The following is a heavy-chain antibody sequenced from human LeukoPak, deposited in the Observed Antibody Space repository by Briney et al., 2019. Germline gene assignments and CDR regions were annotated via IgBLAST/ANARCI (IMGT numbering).Heavy chain of an antibody. Sequence: SETLSLTCAVYGGSFSGYYWSWIRQPPGKGLEWIGEINHSGSTNYNPSLKSRVTISVDTSKNQFSLKPSSVTAADTAVYYCARGSLYCSGGSCYSGTWFDPWGQGTPVTVSS. J-gene: IGHJ5*02. CDR1: GGSFSGYY. CDR2: INHSGST. V-gene: IGHV4-34*01. D-gene: IGHD2-15*01. CDR3: ARGSLYCSGGSCYSGTWFDP.